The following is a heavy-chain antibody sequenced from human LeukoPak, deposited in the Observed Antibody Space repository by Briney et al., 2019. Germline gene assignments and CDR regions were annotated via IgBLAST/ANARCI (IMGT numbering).Heavy chain of an antibody. CDR2: ISAYNGNT. D-gene: IGHD3-22*01. Sequence: ASVKVSCKASGYTFTSYGISWVRQAPGQGLEWMGWISAYNGNTNYAQKLQGRVTMTTDTSTSTAYMELRSLRSDDTAVYYCALFFWDYDSSGHFDYWGQGTLVTVSS. CDR1: GYTFTSYG. V-gene: IGHV1-18*01. CDR3: ALFFWDYDSSGHFDY. J-gene: IGHJ4*02.